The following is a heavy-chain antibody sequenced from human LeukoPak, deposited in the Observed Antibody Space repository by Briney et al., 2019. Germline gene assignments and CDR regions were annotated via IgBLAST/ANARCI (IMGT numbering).Heavy chain of an antibody. D-gene: IGHD6-6*01. V-gene: IGHV4-61*01. Sequence: SETLSLTCTVSGGSVSSGSYYWSWIRQPPGKGLEWIGYIYYSGSTNYNPSLKSRVTISVDTSKNQFSLKLSSVTAADTAVYYCAGDPYSSSSNYYYYGMDVWGQGTTVTVSS. CDR3: AGDPYSSSSNYYYYGMDV. CDR2: IYYSGST. CDR1: GGSVSSGSYY. J-gene: IGHJ6*02.